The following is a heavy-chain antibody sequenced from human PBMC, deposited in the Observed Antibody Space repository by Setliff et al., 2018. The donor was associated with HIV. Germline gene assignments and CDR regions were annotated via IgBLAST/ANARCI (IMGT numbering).Heavy chain of an antibody. CDR3: ARVLMGIAAADEKLDH. CDR1: GFTFSAYW. D-gene: IGHD6-13*01. Sequence: GGSLRLSCAASGFTFSAYWMNWVRQAPGKGLEWVANIKQDGSEKNYVDSVKGRFTISRDNAKNSLYLQMSSLRAEDTAVYYCARVLMGIAAADEKLDHWGQGTLVTVSS. V-gene: IGHV3-7*03. CDR2: IKQDGSEK. J-gene: IGHJ5*02.